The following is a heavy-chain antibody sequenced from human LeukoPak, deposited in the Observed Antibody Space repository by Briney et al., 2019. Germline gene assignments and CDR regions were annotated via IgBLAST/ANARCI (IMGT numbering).Heavy chain of an antibody. CDR2: FDPEDGET. CDR3: ATERGKYQPGRVSWFDP. J-gene: IGHJ5*02. Sequence: ASAKVSCKVSGYTLTELSMHWVRQAPGKGLEWMGGFDPEDGETIYAQKFQGRVTMTEDTSTDTAYMELSSLRSEDTAVYYCATERGKYQPGRVSWFDPWGQGTLVTVSS. CDR1: GYTLTELS. D-gene: IGHD2-2*01. V-gene: IGHV1-24*01.